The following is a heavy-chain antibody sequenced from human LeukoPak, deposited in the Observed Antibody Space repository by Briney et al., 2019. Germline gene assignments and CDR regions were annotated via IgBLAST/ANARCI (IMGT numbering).Heavy chain of an antibody. J-gene: IGHJ4*02. V-gene: IGHV4-34*01. CDR1: GGSFSGYY. CDR3: ARRGVVPAARRQFDY. CDR2: INHSGST. D-gene: IGHD2-2*01. Sequence: SETLSLTCQVYGGSFSGYYWSWIRQPPGKGLEWIGEINHSGSTNYNPSLKSRVTISVETSKNQFSVKLSSVTAADTAVYYCARRGVVPAARRQFDYWGQGTLVTVSS.